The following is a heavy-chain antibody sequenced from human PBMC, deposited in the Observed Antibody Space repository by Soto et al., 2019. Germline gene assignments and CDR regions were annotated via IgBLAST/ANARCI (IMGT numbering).Heavy chain of an antibody. V-gene: IGHV1-46*03. CDR2: INPSGGST. D-gene: IGHD2-8*02. J-gene: IGHJ4*02. CDR3: ARDHVLVPSALYYFDY. CDR1: GYTFTSYY. Sequence: QVQLVQSGAEVKKPGASVKVSCKASGYTFTSYYMHWVRQAPGQGLEWMGIINPSGGSTLYAQKFQGRVTVTRDTSTSTVYMEMTILRSEDTAVYYCARDHVLVPSALYYFDYWGQGTLVTVSS.